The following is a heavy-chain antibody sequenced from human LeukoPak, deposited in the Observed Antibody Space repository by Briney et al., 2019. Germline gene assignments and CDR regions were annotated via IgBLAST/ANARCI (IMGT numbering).Heavy chain of an antibody. CDR3: ARDRGSGSLDY. Sequence: GGSLRLPCAASGFTFSSYSMNWVRQAPGKGLEWVSSISSSSRYIYYADSVKGRFTISRDNAKNSLYLQMNSLRADDTAVYYCARDRGSGSLDYWGQGTLVTVSS. CDR1: GFTFSSYS. J-gene: IGHJ4*02. CDR2: ISSSSRYI. D-gene: IGHD3-10*01. V-gene: IGHV3-21*01.